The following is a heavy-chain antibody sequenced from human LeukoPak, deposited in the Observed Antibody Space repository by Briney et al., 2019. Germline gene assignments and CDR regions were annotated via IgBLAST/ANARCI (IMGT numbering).Heavy chain of an antibody. J-gene: IGHJ4*02. V-gene: IGHV1-18*04. CDR3: ASVGHDYVFDY. CDR2: ISAYNGNT. D-gene: IGHD4-17*01. CDR1: GYTFTSYY. Sequence: ASVKVSCKASGYTFTSYYMHWVRQAPGQGLEWMGWISAYNGNTNYAQKLQGRVTMTTDTSTSTAYMELRSLRSDDTAVYYCASVGHDYVFDYWGQGTLVTVSS.